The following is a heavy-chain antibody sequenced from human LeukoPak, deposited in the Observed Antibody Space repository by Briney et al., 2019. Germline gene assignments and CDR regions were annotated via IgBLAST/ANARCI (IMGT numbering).Heavy chain of an antibody. Sequence: SETLSLTCAVSGGSISSGGYSWSWIRQPPGKGLEWIGYIYHSGSTYYNPSLKSRVTISVDRSKNQFSLKLSSVTAADTAVYYCARGVVGYYYDSSGYPPRGFDYWGQGTLVTVSS. CDR3: ARGVVGYYYDSSGYPPRGFDY. CDR2: IYHSGST. CDR1: GGSISSGGYS. V-gene: IGHV4-30-2*01. J-gene: IGHJ4*02. D-gene: IGHD3-22*01.